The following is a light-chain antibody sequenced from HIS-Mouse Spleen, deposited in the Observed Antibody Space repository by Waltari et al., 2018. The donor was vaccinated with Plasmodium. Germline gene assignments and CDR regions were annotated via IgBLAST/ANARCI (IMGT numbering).Light chain of an antibody. J-gene: IGLJ2*01. CDR1: RSDVGGYNY. CDR2: DVS. V-gene: IGLV2-11*01. Sequence: QSALTQPRSVSGSPGHSVPISCTGTRSDVGGYNYVSWYQQHPGKAPKRMIYDVSKRTSGVPDRSAGSKSGNTASLTISGLQAEDEAAYSCCSYAGSYTLVFGGGTKLTVL. CDR3: CSYAGSYTLV.